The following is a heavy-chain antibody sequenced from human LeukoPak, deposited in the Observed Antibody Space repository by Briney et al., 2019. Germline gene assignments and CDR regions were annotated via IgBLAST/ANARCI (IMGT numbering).Heavy chain of an antibody. V-gene: IGHV4-59*08. CDR3: ARHHYYYYYGMDV. Sequence: SETLSLTCTVSGGSFTNYYWSWIRQPPGKGLEWIGYIYYSGSTNYNPSLKSRVTISVDTSKNQFSLKLSSVTAADTAVYYCARHHYYYYYGMDVWGQGTTVTVSS. CDR1: GGSFTNYY. J-gene: IGHJ6*02. CDR2: IYYSGST.